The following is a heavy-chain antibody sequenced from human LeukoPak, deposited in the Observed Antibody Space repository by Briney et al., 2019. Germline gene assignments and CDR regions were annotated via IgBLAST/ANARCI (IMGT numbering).Heavy chain of an antibody. J-gene: IGHJ5*02. Sequence: PSETLSLTCTVSGGSISSGGYYWSWIRQHPGKGLEWIGYIYYSGSTYYNPSLKSRVTISVDTSKNQFSLKLSSVTAADTAVYYCARRDYGENACFDPWGQGTLVTVSS. CDR1: GGSISSGGYY. D-gene: IGHD4-17*01. CDR3: ARRDYGENACFDP. V-gene: IGHV4-31*03. CDR2: IYYSGST.